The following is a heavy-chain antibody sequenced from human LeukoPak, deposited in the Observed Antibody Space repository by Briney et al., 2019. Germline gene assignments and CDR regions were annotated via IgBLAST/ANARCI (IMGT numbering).Heavy chain of an antibody. CDR2: IRYDGSNK. J-gene: IGHJ4*02. Sequence: GGSLRLSCAASGFTFSNYGMHWVRQAPGKGLEWVAFIRYDGSNKYYADSVKGRFTISRDNSKNTLYLQMNSLRAEDTAVYYCAKDDTRIVLMVYGAPRLFDYWGQGTLVTVSS. CDR1: GFTFSNYG. D-gene: IGHD2-8*01. V-gene: IGHV3-30*02. CDR3: AKDDTRIVLMVYGAPRLFDY.